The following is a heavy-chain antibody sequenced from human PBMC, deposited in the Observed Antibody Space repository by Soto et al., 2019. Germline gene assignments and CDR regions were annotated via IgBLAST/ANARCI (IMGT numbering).Heavy chain of an antibody. V-gene: IGHV4-34*01. CDR1: GGSFSTDY. J-gene: IGHJ4*02. D-gene: IGHD6-6*01. CDR3: ARVLAARASRDFDY. CDR2: INPSGGT. Sequence: QVQLQQWGAGLLKPSETLSLTCAVYGGSFSTDYWSWIRQPPGKGLEWIGEINPSGGTNYNPSLKSRVTISVATSKNQFSLKLSSVTAAYTAVYYCARVLAARASRDFDYWGQGTLVTVSS.